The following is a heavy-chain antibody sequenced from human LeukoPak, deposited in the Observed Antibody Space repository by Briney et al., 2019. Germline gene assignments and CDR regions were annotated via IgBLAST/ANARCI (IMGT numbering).Heavy chain of an antibody. CDR3: ARVSCSSTSCPRRDALDV. CDR2: IYYSGST. J-gene: IGHJ3*01. V-gene: IGHV4-59*01. Sequence: SETLSLTCTVSGGSISYYYWSLIRQPTGKGLEWIGYIYYSGSTNYNPSLKSRVTISVDTSKNQFSLNLTSVTTADTAVYYCARVSCSSTSCPRRDALDVWGQGTMVTVSS. CDR1: GGSISYYY. D-gene: IGHD2-2*01.